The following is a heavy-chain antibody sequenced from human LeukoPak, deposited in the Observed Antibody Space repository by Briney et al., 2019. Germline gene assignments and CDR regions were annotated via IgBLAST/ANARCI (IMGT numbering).Heavy chain of an antibody. CDR1: GYTFTSYG. CDR2: ISAYNGNT. V-gene: IGHV1-18*01. D-gene: IGHD3-22*01. CDR3: ARDRYDSSGYYYDGEYFQH. Sequence: GASVKVSCKASGYTFTSYGISWVRQAPGQGLEWMGWISAYNGNTNYAQKLQGRVTMTTDTSTSTAYMELRSLRSDDTAVYYCARDRYDSSGYYYDGEYFQHWGQGTLVTVSS. J-gene: IGHJ1*01.